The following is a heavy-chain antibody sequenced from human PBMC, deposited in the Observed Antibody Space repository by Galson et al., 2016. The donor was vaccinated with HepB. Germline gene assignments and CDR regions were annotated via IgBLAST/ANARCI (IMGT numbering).Heavy chain of an antibody. J-gene: IGHJ4*02. V-gene: IGHV4-39*07. CDR1: GGSISSKSYY. D-gene: IGHD2/OR15-2a*01. CDR3: ARGIVILNFNAPDS. CDR2: IYYSGST. Sequence: SETLSLTCTVSGGSISSKSYYWGWIRQPPGKGLEWIGSIYYSGSTDYNPTLKSQVPKSVDTSKNQFSLELSSVTAADTAVYYRARGIVILNFNAPDSWGQGTLVTVSS.